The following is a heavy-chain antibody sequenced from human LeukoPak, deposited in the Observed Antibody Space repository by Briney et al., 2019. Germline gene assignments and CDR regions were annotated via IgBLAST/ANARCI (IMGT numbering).Heavy chain of an antibody. D-gene: IGHD6-13*01. CDR1: GFTVSSNY. CDR2: IYSGGST. V-gene: IGHV3-53*01. CDR3: ARGSTAAAGTDY. Sequence: GGSLRLSCAASGFTVSSNYMSWVRQAPGKGLEWVSVIYSGGSTYYTDSVKGRFTISRDNSKNTLYLQMNSLRAEDTAVYYCARGSTAAAGTDYWGQGTLVTVSS. J-gene: IGHJ4*02.